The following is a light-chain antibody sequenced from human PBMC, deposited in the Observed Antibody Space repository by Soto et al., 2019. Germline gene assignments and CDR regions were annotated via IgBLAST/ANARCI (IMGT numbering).Light chain of an antibody. CDR3: QSYDSSLSGWV. Sequence: QSVLTQPPSASGTPGQRVTISCSGSSSNIGAGYDVHWYQQLPGTAPKFLIYGNSNRPSGVPDRFSGSKSGTSASLAITGLQAEDEADYYCQSYDSSLSGWVFGGGIKLTVL. CDR1: SSNIGAGYD. CDR2: GNS. V-gene: IGLV1-40*01. J-gene: IGLJ3*02.